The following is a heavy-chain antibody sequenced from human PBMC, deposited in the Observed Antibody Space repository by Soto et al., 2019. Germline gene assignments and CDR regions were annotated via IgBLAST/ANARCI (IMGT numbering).Heavy chain of an antibody. Sequence: QVQLQESGPGLVKPSQTLSVTCTVSGVSFGSGDYYWSWIRQPPGKGLEWIGYIYYSGRTYYNPSHKSRVTIPVDTSKNQITMKLISVTAADTAVYHCASSIDGYHYYGMDVWGQGTTVTVSS. CDR2: IYYSGRT. CDR3: ASSIDGYHYYGMDV. CDR1: GVSFGSGDYY. J-gene: IGHJ6*02. V-gene: IGHV4-30-4*01. D-gene: IGHD6-6*01.